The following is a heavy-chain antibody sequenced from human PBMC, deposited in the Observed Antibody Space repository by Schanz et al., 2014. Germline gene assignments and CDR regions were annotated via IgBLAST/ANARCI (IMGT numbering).Heavy chain of an antibody. CDR1: GFTFSSYS. J-gene: IGHJ4*02. Sequence: EVQLVESGGGLVQPGGSLRLSCAASGFTFSSYSMNWVRQAPGKGLEWVSYISSASSTINYADSVKGRFTISRDNAKNSLFLQMNSLRAEDTAVYYCAKDRSWDYDSSGYFDYWGQGTLVTVSS. D-gene: IGHD3-22*01. CDR2: ISSASSTI. CDR3: AKDRSWDYDSSGYFDY. V-gene: IGHV3-48*01.